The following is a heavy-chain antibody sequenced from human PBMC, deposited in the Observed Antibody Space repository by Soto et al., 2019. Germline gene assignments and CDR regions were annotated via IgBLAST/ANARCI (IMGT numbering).Heavy chain of an antibody. CDR1: GGSISSGGYY. CDR3: AAYGSGTYKPTTFDY. V-gene: IGHV4-31*03. J-gene: IGHJ4*02. Sequence: QVQLQESGPGLVKPSQTLSLTCTVSGGSISSGGYYWSWIRQHPGKGLEWIGYIYYSGSTYYNPALKRRVTISVDTSKNQFSLKLSSVTAADTAVYYCAAYGSGTYKPTTFDYWGQGTLVTVSS. CDR2: IYYSGST. D-gene: IGHD3-10*01.